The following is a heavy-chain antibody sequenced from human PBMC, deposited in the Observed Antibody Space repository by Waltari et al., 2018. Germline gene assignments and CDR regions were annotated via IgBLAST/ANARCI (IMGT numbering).Heavy chain of an antibody. J-gene: IGHJ4*02. CDR1: GGTFSSYA. CDR2: ISPIFGTA. Sequence: QVQLVQSGAEVKKPGSSVKVSCKASGGTFSSYAISWVRQAPGQGLEWMGRISPIFGTANYAQKFQGRVTITADESTSTAYMELSSLRSEDTAVYYCASGVEHSSGWFYHVDYWGQGTLVTVSS. V-gene: IGHV1-69*18. D-gene: IGHD6-19*01. CDR3: ASGVEHSSGWFYHVDY.